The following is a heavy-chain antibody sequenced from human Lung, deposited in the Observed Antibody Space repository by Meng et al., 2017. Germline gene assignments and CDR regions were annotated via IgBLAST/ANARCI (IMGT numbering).Heavy chain of an antibody. CDR3: AKALGWGYSPDY. Sequence: QVQLVQSGADVKKPGASVKVSCKASGYTFTAYYIHWVRQAPGQGLEWMGRINPNSGGTNFAQKFQGRVIMNRDTSISTDYMELSSLGFDETAVYYCAKALGWGYSPDYWGQGILVTVSS. V-gene: IGHV1-2*06. CDR2: INPNSGGT. CDR1: GYTFTAYY. D-gene: IGHD5-12*01. J-gene: IGHJ4*02.